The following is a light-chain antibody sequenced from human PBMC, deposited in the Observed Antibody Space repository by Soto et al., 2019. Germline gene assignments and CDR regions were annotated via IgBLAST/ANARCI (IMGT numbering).Light chain of an antibody. CDR1: QSVSTY. CDR2: DAS. CDR3: QQRSNRPLT. J-gene: IGKJ1*01. V-gene: IGKV3-11*01. Sequence: EIVVTQSPATLSLSPGEGATLSCRASQSVSTYFAWYQQKPGQAPRLLIYDASNRATGIPARFSSSGSGTDLTLTISSLEPEYFAIYYCQQRSNRPLTVGQGTRVEI.